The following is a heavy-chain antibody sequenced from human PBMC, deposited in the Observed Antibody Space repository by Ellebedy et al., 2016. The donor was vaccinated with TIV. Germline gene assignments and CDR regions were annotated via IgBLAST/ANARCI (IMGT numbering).Heavy chain of an antibody. Sequence: SVKVSCXASGGTFSNYAISWVRQAPGQGLEWMGAIIPIVGTANYAQKFKDRVTIIADESTRTAYMELSSLRSEDTAVYYCARDFLRAPDGSGAYNNWLDPWGQGTLVTVSS. J-gene: IGHJ5*02. CDR1: GGTFSNYA. V-gene: IGHV1-69*13. D-gene: IGHD3-10*01. CDR2: IIPIVGTA. CDR3: ARDFLRAPDGSGAYNNWLDP.